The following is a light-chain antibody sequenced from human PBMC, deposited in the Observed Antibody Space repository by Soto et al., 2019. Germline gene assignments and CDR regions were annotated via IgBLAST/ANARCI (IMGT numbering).Light chain of an antibody. CDR3: SSYTSSSVLL. CDR2: EVS. V-gene: IGLV2-14*01. J-gene: IGLJ2*01. CDR1: SSDVGGYNY. Sequence: QSALTQPASVSGSPGQSITISCTGTSSDVGGYNYVSWYQQHPGEAPKLMIYEVSNRPSGVSNRFSGSKSGNTASLTISGLQTEDEADYYCSSYTSSSVLLFGGGTKLTVL.